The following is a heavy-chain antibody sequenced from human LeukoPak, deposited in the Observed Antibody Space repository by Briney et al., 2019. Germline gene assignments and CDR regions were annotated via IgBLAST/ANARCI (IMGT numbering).Heavy chain of an antibody. D-gene: IGHD3-10*01. CDR1: GFTFSSYA. CDR3: ARGRMGYYSDV. V-gene: IGHV3-48*01. Sequence: GGSLRLSCAASGFTFSSYAMNWVRQAPGKGLEWVSHVSTSSDTTYCADSVKGRFTISRDNAKNSLYLQMNSLRAEDTAVYYCARGRMGYYSDVWGQGTTVTVSS. J-gene: IGHJ6*02. CDR2: VSTSSDTT.